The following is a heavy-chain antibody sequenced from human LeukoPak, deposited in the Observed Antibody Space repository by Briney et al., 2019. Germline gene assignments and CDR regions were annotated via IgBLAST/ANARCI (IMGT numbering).Heavy chain of an antibody. J-gene: IGHJ4*02. CDR1: GFSFSAYW. Sequence: PGGSLRLSCAASGFSFSAYWMTWVRQAPGTGLEWVANINTAGSETYYVDPVKGRFSISRDNAKNLVYLQMTSLRAEGTAVYHCARFGYVAAVDVWGQGTPVTVSS. D-gene: IGHD2-15*01. CDR2: INTAGSET. CDR3: ARFGYVAAVDV. V-gene: IGHV3-7*01.